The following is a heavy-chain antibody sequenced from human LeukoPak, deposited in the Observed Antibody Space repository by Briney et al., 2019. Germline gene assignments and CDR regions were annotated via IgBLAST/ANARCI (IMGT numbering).Heavy chain of an antibody. CDR3: ARDQGLDPHYYYYGMDV. D-gene: IGHD1-1*01. CDR2: ISYDGSNK. J-gene: IGHJ6*02. CDR1: GFTFSSYG. Sequence: GGSLRLSCAASGFTFSSYGMHWVRQAPGKGLEWVAVISYDGSNKYYADSVKGRFTISRDNSKNTLYLQMNSLRAEDTAVYYCARDQGLDPHYYYYGMDVWGQGTTVTVSS. V-gene: IGHV3-30*03.